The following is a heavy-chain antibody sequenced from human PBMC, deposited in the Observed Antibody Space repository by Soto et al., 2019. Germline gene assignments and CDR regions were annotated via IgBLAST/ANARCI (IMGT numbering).Heavy chain of an antibody. D-gene: IGHD1-1*01. CDR2: LYDVDGS. V-gene: IGHV3-53*01. J-gene: IGHJ3*01. Sequence: VQLVESGGGLMQPGESLRLSCAASGLTVSGKKYVAWVRQAPGKGLEWVSALYDVDGSFYADSVKGRFTTSSDSSKTTVYLQMNGLRPDYTAVYYCATWHEREHAYDVWGQGTTVTVSS. CDR1: GLTVSGKKY. CDR3: ATWHEREHAYDV.